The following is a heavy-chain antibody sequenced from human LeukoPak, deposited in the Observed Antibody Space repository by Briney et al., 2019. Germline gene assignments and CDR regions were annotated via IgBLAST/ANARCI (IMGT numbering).Heavy chain of an antibody. CDR3: ARAQLAYCGGDCPDYYYYYMDV. V-gene: IGHV1-69*05. CDR2: IIPIFGTA. J-gene: IGHJ6*03. Sequence: GSSVKVSCKASGGTFSSDTISWVRQAPGQGLEWMGRIIPIFGTANYAQKFQGRVTITTDESTSTAYMELSSLRSEDTDVYYCARAQLAYCGGDCPDYYYYYMDVWGKGTTVTVSS. CDR1: GGTFSSDT. D-gene: IGHD2-21*02.